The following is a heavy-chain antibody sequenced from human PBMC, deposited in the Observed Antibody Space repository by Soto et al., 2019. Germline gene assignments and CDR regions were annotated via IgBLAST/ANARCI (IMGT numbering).Heavy chain of an antibody. CDR1: GFTFSSYW. CDR3: ARFGGSYYYYGMDV. V-gene: IGHV3-74*01. J-gene: IGHJ6*02. D-gene: IGHD1-26*01. CDR2: INSDGSST. Sequence: GGSLRLSCAASGFTFSSYWMHWVHQAPGKGLVWVSRINSDGSSTSYADSVKGRFTISRDNAKNTLYLQMNSLRAEDTAVYYCARFGGSYYYYGMDVWGQGTTVTVSS.